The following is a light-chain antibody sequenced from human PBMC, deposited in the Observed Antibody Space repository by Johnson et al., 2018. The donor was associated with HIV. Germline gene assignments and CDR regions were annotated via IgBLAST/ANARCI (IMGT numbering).Light chain of an antibody. CDR3: GTWDSSLRSGF. J-gene: IGLJ1*01. Sequence: QAVLTQPPSVSAAPGQKVTISCSGSSSNIGNNYVSWYQQLPGTAPKLLIYRNHQRPSGVPDRISGSKSGTSASLAISWLQAEDEADYSCGTWDSSLRSGFFGTGTKVTVL. CDR2: RNH. CDR1: SSNIGNNY. V-gene: IGLV1-51*02.